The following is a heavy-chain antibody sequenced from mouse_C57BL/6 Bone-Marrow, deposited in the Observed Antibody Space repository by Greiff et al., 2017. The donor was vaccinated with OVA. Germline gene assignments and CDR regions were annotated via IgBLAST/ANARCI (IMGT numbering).Heavy chain of an antibody. V-gene: IGHV1-64*01. CDR1: GYTFTSYW. CDR3: ARSGYYYFDY. D-gene: IGHD2-3*01. CDR2: IHPNSGST. J-gene: IGHJ2*01. Sequence: QVQLKESGAELVKPGASVKLSCKASGYTFTSYWMHWVKQRPGQGLEWIGMIHPNSGSTNYNEKFKSKATLTVDKSSSTAYMQLSSLTSEDSAVYYCARSGYYYFDYWGQGTTLTVSS.